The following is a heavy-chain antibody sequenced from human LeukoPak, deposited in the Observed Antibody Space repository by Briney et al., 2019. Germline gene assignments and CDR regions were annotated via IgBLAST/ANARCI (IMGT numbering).Heavy chain of an antibody. J-gene: IGHJ3*02. D-gene: IGHD4-17*01. CDR3: ARPLYGDYASAFDI. Sequence: GGSLRLSCEASGFTFSGYFMTWIRQAPGKGLEWLSFISSSVTTIYYADSVKGRFTISRDNTKNSLYLQMHGLRAEDTAVSYCARPLYGDYASAFDIWGQGTMVTVSS. CDR1: GFTFSGYF. CDR2: ISSSVTTI. V-gene: IGHV3-11*01.